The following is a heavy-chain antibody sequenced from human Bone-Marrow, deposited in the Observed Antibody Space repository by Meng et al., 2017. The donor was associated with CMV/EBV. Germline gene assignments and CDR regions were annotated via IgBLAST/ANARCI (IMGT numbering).Heavy chain of an antibody. V-gene: IGHV4-39*07. CDR3: ARVLGLLLDY. D-gene: IGHD2-15*01. CDR1: GGYISSSDYY. J-gene: IGHJ4*02. Sequence: SETLSVTCTVSGGYISSSDYYWGWIRQPPGKALEWIGHLYHTGNTYYNPSLKSRVTISVDTAKNQFSLKVTSVTAADTAVYYCARVLGLLLDYWGQGTLVTVSS. CDR2: LYHTGNT.